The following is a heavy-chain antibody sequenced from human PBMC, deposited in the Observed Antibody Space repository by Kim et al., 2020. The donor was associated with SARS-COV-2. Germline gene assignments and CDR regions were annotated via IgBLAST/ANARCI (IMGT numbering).Heavy chain of an antibody. Sequence: STSYAQKFRGRVTMTRDTSTSTLYMELSSLRSGDTAVYYCAREHSYALDVWGQGTTVTVSS. J-gene: IGHJ6*02. CDR2: ST. CDR3: AREHSYALDV. V-gene: IGHV1-46*01.